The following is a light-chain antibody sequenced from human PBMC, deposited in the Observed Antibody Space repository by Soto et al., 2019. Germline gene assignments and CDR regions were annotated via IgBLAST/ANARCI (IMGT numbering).Light chain of an antibody. CDR1: QSISSW. Sequence: DIQMTQSPSTLSASVGDRVTITCRASQSISSWLAWYQQKPGKAPKLLIYKASSLESGVPSRFSGSGSGTEFTLTISSLQPDDFATYYCQHYDSYPWTFGQGTEAEIK. CDR2: KAS. CDR3: QHYDSYPWT. J-gene: IGKJ1*01. V-gene: IGKV1-5*03.